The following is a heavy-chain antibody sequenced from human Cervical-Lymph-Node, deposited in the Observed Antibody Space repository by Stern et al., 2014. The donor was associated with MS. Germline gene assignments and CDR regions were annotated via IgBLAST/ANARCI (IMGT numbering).Heavy chain of an antibody. D-gene: IGHD3-3*01. V-gene: IGHV7-4-1*02. J-gene: IGHJ4*02. Sequence: VQLVESGSEFKKPGASVKVSCKASGYTFTKYALTWVRQAPGQGLEWMGWISTNTGHPTYVQGFTGRFVFSLDTSVSTAFLQIRSLKAEDTAVYYCARNHDFWSGPLDYWGQGTQVTVSA. CDR3: ARNHDFWSGPLDY. CDR2: ISTNTGHP. CDR1: GYTFTKYA.